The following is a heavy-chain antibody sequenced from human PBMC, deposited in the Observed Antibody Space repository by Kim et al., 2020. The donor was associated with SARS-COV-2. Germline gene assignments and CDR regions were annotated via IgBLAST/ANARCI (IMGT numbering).Heavy chain of an antibody. CDR1: GFTCSSWW. Sequence: GGSLRLSCAASGFTCSSWWMHWVRQAPGKGPVWVSHIDNDGSTTSYADSVKGRFTISRDNAKSTVYLQMNSLRADDTALYYCVEPAQGYWGQGTLVTVSS. CDR3: VEPAQGY. J-gene: IGHJ4*02. CDR2: IDNDGSTT. V-gene: IGHV3-74*01.